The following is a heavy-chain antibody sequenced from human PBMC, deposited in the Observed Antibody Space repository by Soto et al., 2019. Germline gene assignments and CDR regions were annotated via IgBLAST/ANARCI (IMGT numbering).Heavy chain of an antibody. CDR3: AKDQARGYCTSAGCYGDFYYYMDV. CDR2: ISYSGGST. Sequence: EVQLLESGGGLVQPGGSLRLSCAASGFTFSSYVMTWVRQAPGKGLEWVSGISYSGGSTYYADSVKGRFTISRDNSKNALYLQMNSLRAEDTAIYYCAKDQARGYCTSAGCYGDFYYYMDVWGKGTTVTVSS. J-gene: IGHJ6*03. D-gene: IGHD2-2*01. V-gene: IGHV3-23*01. CDR1: GFTFSSYV.